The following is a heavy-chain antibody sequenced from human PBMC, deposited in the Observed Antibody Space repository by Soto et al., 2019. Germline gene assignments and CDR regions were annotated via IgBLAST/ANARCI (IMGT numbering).Heavy chain of an antibody. CDR2: ISAYNCNT. Sequence: ASVKVSCKASGYTFTSYGISWVRQAPGQGLEWMGWISAYNCNTNYAQKLQGRVTMTTDTSTSTAYMELRSLRSDDTAVYYCASAHYDSSGYYSDYWGQGTLVTVSS. J-gene: IGHJ4*02. CDR1: GYTFTSYG. D-gene: IGHD3-22*01. CDR3: ASAHYDSSGYYSDY. V-gene: IGHV1-18*01.